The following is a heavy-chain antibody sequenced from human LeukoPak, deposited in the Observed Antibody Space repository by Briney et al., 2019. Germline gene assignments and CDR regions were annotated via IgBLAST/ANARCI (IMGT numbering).Heavy chain of an antibody. V-gene: IGHV1-69*06. CDR2: IIPIFGTA. J-gene: IGHJ6*03. D-gene: IGHD1-20*01. CDR1: GYTFTSYG. Sequence: GASVKVSCKASGYTFTSYGISWVRQAPGQGLEWMGGIIPIFGTANYAQKFQGRVTITADKSTSTAYMELSSLRSEDTAVYYCARDNWNAYYYYYTDVWGKGTTVTVSS. CDR3: ARDNWNAYYYYYTDV.